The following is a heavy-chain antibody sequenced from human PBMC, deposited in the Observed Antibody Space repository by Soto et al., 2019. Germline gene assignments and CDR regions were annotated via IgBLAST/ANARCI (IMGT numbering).Heavy chain of an antibody. D-gene: IGHD3-9*01. J-gene: IGHJ4*02. CDR3: ARDVFYHHRTGSPSHFFDF. Sequence: QVQLVQSGAEVKKPGASVKVSCKTFGFTFTNYVLFWVRQAPGQRLEWVGWIHAGNGNTESSEKFQGRVTLTPDTSASTAYMELSSLRSEDTALYYCARDVFYHHRTGSPSHFFDFWGQGSLVTVSS. CDR2: IHAGNGNT. CDR1: GFTFTNYV. V-gene: IGHV1-3*01.